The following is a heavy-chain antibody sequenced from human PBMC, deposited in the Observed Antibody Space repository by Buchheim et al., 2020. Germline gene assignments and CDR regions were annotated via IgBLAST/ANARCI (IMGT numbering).Heavy chain of an antibody. CDR3: AHRTSEYYYDSSGYSGGFGY. CDR2: IYCDDDK. CDR1: GFSLSTSGVG. Sequence: QITLKESGPTLVKPTQTLTLTCTFSGFSLSTSGVGVGWLRPPPGKALEWLALIYCDDDKRYSPSLKSRLTITKDTSKHQVVSTMTNMEPVDTATYYCAHRTSEYYYDSSGYSGGFGYWGQGTL. V-gene: IGHV2-5*02. D-gene: IGHD3-22*01. J-gene: IGHJ4*02.